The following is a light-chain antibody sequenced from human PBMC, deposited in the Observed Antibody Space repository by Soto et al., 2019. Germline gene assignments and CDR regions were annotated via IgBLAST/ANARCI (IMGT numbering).Light chain of an antibody. CDR2: VAS. Sequence: EIVLTQSPGTLSLSPGERATLSCRASQSVSSNYLAWYQQKPGQAPRLLIYVASSRATGIPDRFSGSGSGTEFTLTISRLEPEDFAVYYCQQYGGSPGTFGQGTKVDI. J-gene: IGKJ1*01. CDR3: QQYGGSPGT. V-gene: IGKV3-20*01. CDR1: QSVSSNY.